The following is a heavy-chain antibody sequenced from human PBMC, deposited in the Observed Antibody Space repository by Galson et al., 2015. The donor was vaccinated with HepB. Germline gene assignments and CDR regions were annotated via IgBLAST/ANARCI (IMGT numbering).Heavy chain of an antibody. V-gene: IGHV1-46*04. CDR3: ARSLGEVSGYYQLGYDAFDI. CDR1: GYTFTSYY. Sequence: SVKVSCKASGYTFTSYYMHWVRQAPGQGLEWMGIINPSGGSTSYAQKLQGRVTMTRDTSTSTVYMELSSLRSEDTAVYYCARSLGEVSGYYQLGYDAFDIWGQGTMVTVSS. D-gene: IGHD3-3*01. J-gene: IGHJ3*02. CDR2: INPSGGST.